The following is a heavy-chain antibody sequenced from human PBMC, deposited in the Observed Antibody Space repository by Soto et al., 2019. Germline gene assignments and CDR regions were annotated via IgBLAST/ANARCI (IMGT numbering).Heavy chain of an antibody. CDR1: GYTLTELS. D-gene: IGHD5-12*01. J-gene: IGHJ6*02. CDR3: ATAQDGYKASAPIDYHYYGMDV. Sequence: ASVKVSCKVSGYTLTELSMHWVRQAPGKGLEWMGGFDPEDGETIYAQKFQGRVTMTEDTSTDTAYMELSSLRSEDTAVYYCATAQDGYKASAPIDYHYYGMDVWGQGTTVTVSS. CDR2: FDPEDGET. V-gene: IGHV1-24*01.